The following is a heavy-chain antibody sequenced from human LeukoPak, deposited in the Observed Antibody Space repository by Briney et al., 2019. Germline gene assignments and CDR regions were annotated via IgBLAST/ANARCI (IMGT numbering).Heavy chain of an antibody. Sequence: GGPLRLSCAASGFTFSSYAMHWVRQAPGKGLEWVAVISYDGGNKYYADSVKGRFTISRDNSKNTLYLQMNSLRAEDTAVYYCARAFGTTGYWGQGTLVTVSS. CDR1: GFTFSSYA. J-gene: IGHJ4*02. V-gene: IGHV3-30-3*01. CDR3: ARAFGTTGY. D-gene: IGHD1-1*01. CDR2: ISYDGGNK.